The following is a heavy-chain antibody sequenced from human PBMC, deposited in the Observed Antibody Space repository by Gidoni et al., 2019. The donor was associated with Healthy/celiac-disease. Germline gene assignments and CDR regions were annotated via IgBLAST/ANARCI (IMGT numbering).Heavy chain of an antibody. V-gene: IGHV3-33*01. Sequence: QVQLVESGGGVVQPGRSLRLSCAASGFTFSSYGMPWVRQAPGKGLEGVAVIWYDGSNKYYADSVKGRFTISRDNSKNTLYLQMNSLRAEDTAVYYCARELVGYSTPNNWFDPWGQGTLVTVSS. D-gene: IGHD6-13*01. CDR2: IWYDGSNK. CDR3: ARELVGYSTPNNWFDP. CDR1: GFTFSSYG. J-gene: IGHJ5*02.